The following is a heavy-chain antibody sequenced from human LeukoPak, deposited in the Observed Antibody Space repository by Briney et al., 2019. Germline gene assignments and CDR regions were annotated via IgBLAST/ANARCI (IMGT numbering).Heavy chain of an antibody. V-gene: IGHV4-39*07. CDR1: GGSISSSSYY. CDR3: ARADKIYGVNAFDI. Sequence: SETLSLTCTVSGGSISSSSYYWGWIRQPPGKGLEWIGSIYYSGSAYYNPSLKSRVTISVDTSKNQFSLKLSSVTAADTAVYYCARADKIYGVNAFDIWGQGTMITVSS. D-gene: IGHD3-3*01. CDR2: IYYSGSA. J-gene: IGHJ3*02.